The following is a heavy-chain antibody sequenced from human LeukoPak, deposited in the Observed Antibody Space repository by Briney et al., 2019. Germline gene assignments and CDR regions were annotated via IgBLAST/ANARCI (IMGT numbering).Heavy chain of an antibody. J-gene: IGHJ4*02. CDR1: GYTFTGYY. CDR2: INPNSGGT. D-gene: IGHD3-10*01. Sequence: ASVKVSCKASGYTFTGYYIHWVRQAPGQGLEWMGWINPNSGGTNSAQKFQGRVTLTRDTSISIAYMELSRLRSDDTAVYYCARVGAYGSGSYLPYWGQGTLVTVSS. V-gene: IGHV1-2*02. CDR3: ARVGAYGSGSYLPY.